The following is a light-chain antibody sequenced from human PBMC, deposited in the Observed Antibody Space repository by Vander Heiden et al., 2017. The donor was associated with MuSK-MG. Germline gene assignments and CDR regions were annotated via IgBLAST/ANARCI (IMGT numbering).Light chain of an antibody. J-gene: IGLJ3*02. CDR2: NNS. CDR1: SSNIGRNT. V-gene: IGLV1-44*01. Sequence: QSVLPQPPPASGTPGQRVTISCSGSSSNIGRNTVNWYQQRPGTAPKLLIYNNSQRPSGVPDRFSASKSGTSASLAISGLQSEDEADYYCAAWDDRLNGPVFGGGTKVTVL. CDR3: AAWDDRLNGPV.